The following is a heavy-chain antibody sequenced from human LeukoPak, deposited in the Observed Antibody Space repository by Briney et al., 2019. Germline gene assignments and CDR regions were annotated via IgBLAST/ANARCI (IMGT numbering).Heavy chain of an antibody. CDR2: INPSGGST. CDR3: ARTPYDSSGYYSFDY. J-gene: IGHJ4*02. D-gene: IGHD3-22*01. CDR1: GYTFTSYY. V-gene: IGHV1-46*01. Sequence: ASVKVSCKASGYTFTSYYMHWVRQAPGQGLERMGLINPSGGSTSYAQKFQGRVTMTRDTSTSTVYMELSSLRSEDTAVYYCARTPYDSSGYYSFDYWGQGTLVTVSS.